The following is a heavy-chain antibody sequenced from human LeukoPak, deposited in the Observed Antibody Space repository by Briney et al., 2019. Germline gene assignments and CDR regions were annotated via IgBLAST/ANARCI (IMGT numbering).Heavy chain of an antibody. V-gene: IGHV1-2*02. Sequence: ASVKVSCKASGYTFTGYYMHWVRQAPGQGLEWMGWINPNSGGTNYAQKFQGRVTMTRDTSISTAYMELSRLRSDDTAVYYCARVGGNSGLSRYYYYMDVWGKGTTVTVSS. CDR2: INPNSGGT. CDR3: ARVGGNSGLSRYYYYMDV. J-gene: IGHJ6*03. D-gene: IGHD4-23*01. CDR1: GYTFTGYY.